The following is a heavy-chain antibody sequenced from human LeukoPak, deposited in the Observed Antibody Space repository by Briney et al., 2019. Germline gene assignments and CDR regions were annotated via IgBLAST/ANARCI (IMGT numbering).Heavy chain of an antibody. J-gene: IGHJ4*02. D-gene: IGHD1-7*01. CDR3: ARGGVELELYFDY. Sequence: PSETLSLTCTVSGDSISSHYWSWIRQPPGKGLEWIGYIYYSGSINYNPSLKSRVTISVDTSKNQFSLKLSSVTAADTAVYYCARGGVELELYFDYWGQGTLVTVSS. V-gene: IGHV4-59*08. CDR2: IYYSGSI. CDR1: GDSISSHY.